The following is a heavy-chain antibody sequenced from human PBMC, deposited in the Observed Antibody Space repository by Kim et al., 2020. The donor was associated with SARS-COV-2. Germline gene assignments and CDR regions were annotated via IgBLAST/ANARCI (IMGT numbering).Heavy chain of an antibody. CDR2: ISYDGSNK. V-gene: IGHV3-30*18. J-gene: IGHJ4*02. CDR1: GFTFSSYG. Sequence: GGSLRLSCAASGFTFSSYGMHWVRQAPGKGLEWVAVISYDGSNKYYADSVKGRFTISRDNSKNTLYLQMNSLRAEDTAVYYCAKALGSGSYAVDYWGQGTLVTVSS. D-gene: IGHD1-26*01. CDR3: AKALGSGSYAVDY.